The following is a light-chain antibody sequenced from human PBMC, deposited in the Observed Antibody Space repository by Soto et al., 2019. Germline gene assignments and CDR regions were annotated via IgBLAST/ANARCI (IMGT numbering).Light chain of an antibody. CDR2: GNS. CDR3: LSYDSSLSGWV. Sequence: QSVLPQPPSVSGAPGQRVTISCTGSSSKIGAGYDVHWYQQLPGTAPKLLIYGNSNRPSGVPDRFSGAKTCTSASLAITGLQAEDEADYYCLSYDSSLSGWVFGGGTQLTVL. J-gene: IGLJ3*02. CDR1: SSKIGAGYD. V-gene: IGLV1-40*01.